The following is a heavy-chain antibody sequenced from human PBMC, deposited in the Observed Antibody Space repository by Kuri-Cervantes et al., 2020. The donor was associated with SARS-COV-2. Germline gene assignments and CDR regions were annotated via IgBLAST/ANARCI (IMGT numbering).Heavy chain of an antibody. J-gene: IGHJ4*02. CDR1: GFTFSSYA. D-gene: IGHD2-15*01. Sequence: GGSLRLSCAASGFTFSSYAMSWVRQAPGKGLEWVANIKEDGSEKYYVDSVKGRFTISRDNAKNSLYLQMNSLRAEDTAVYYCAGDCSGGSCHFDYWGQGTRVTCYS. CDR2: IKEDGSEK. V-gene: IGHV3-7*01. CDR3: AGDCSGGSCHFDY.